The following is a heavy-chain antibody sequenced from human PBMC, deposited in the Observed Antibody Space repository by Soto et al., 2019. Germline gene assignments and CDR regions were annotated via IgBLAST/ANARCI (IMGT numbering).Heavy chain of an antibody. J-gene: IGHJ3*02. CDR3: ARDLGYSSGWYEAFDI. Sequence: LRLSCAASGFTFSSYWMSWIRQAPGKGLEWVANIKQDGSEKYYVDSVKGRFTISRDNAKNSLYLQMNSLRAEDTAVYYCARDLGYSSGWYEAFDIWGQGTMVTVS. D-gene: IGHD6-19*01. CDR1: GFTFSSYW. V-gene: IGHV3-7*01. CDR2: IKQDGSEK.